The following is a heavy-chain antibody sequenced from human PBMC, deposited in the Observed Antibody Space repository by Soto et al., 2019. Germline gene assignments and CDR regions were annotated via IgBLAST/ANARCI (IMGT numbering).Heavy chain of an antibody. Sequence: EVQLVESGGGLVKPGGSLILSCAASGFTLSNALMNWVRQDPGKGLEWVGRIKSKTDGGTTDYAAPVKGRFTISRDDSKNTLYLQMNSLKTEDTAVYYCTTGSAAAGTYYYYGMDVWGQGTTVTVSS. D-gene: IGHD6-13*01. V-gene: IGHV3-15*07. J-gene: IGHJ6*02. CDR2: IKSKTDGGTT. CDR3: TTGSAAAGTYYYYGMDV. CDR1: GFTLSNAL.